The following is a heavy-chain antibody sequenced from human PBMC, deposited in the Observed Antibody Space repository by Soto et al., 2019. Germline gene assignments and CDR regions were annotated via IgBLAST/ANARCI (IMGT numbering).Heavy chain of an antibody. CDR1: GGSISSGGYY. CDR3: ARGVPNWFDP. Sequence: KTSETLSLTCTVSGGSISSGGYYWSWIRQPPGKGLEWIGYIYHSGSTYYNPSLKSRVTISVDRSKNQFSLKLSSVAAADTAVYYCARGVPNWFDPWGQGTLVTVS. D-gene: IGHD6-6*01. V-gene: IGHV4-30-2*01. J-gene: IGHJ5*02. CDR2: IYHSGST.